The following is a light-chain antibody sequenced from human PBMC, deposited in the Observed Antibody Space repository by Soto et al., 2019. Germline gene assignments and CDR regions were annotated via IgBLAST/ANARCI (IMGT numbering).Light chain of an antibody. Sequence: ELMMTQSPATLSVSPGERATLSCWASQNVRSNFAWYQQKHGQAHRLLVYGASTRATNILARFSGSGSGRAFTLTISSLRSDDSAVYYCQQYNNWPPMFAFGPGTHVEIK. CDR3: QQYNNWPPMFA. V-gene: IGKV3-15*01. J-gene: IGKJ3*01. CDR1: QNVRSN. CDR2: GAS.